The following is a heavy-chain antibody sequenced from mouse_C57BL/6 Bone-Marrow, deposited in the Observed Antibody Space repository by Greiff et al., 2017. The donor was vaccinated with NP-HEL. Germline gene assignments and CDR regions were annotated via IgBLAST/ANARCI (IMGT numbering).Heavy chain of an antibody. V-gene: IGHV5-4*03. D-gene: IGHD1-1*01. CDR2: ISDGGSYT. CDR3: ARAYYGSSAWFAY. CDR1: GFTFSSYA. J-gene: IGHJ3*01. Sequence: EVMLVESGGGLVKPGGSLKLSCAASGFTFSSYAMSWVRQTPEKRLEWVATISDGGSYTYYPDNVKGRFTISRDNAKNNLYLQMSHLKSEDTAMYYCARAYYGSSAWFAYWGQGTLVTVSA.